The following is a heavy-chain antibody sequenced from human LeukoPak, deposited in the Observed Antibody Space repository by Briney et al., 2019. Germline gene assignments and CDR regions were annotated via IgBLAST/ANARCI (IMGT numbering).Heavy chain of an antibody. CDR1: GDSASSNSAT. V-gene: IGHV6-1*01. CDR2: TYYRSKWYN. CDR3: ARDGMAVAVGYSDL. D-gene: IGHD6-19*01. Sequence: PSQTLSLTCAISGDSASSNSATWNWIRQSPSRGLEWLGRTYYRSKWYNDYAVSVKSRITINPDTSKNQFSLQLNSVTPEDTAVYYCARDGMAVAVGYSDLWGRGTLVTVSS. J-gene: IGHJ2*01.